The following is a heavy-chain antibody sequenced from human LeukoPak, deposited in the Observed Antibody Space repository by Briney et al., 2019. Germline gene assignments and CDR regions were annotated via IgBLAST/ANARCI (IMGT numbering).Heavy chain of an antibody. CDR1: GYTFTSYY. CDR3: ARGLWRSGMIVVLKSPFDY. D-gene: IGHD3-22*01. J-gene: IGHJ4*02. Sequence: GASVKVSCKASGYTFTSYYMHWVRQAPGQGLEWMGWINPNSGGTNYAQKFQGRVTMTRDTSISTAYMELSRLRSDDTAVYYCARGLWRSGMIVVLKSPFDYWGQGTLVTVSS. V-gene: IGHV1-2*02. CDR2: INPNSGGT.